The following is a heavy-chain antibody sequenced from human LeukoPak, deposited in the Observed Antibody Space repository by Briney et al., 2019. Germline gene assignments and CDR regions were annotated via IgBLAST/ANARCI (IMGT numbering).Heavy chain of an antibody. J-gene: IGHJ4*02. V-gene: IGHV3-21*01. CDR1: GFTLSSYS. D-gene: IGHD3-22*01. Sequence: GGSLRLSCAASGFTLSSYSMNWVRQAPGKGLEWVSSISSSSSYIYYADSVKGRFTISRDNAKNSLYLQMNSLRAEDTAVYYCASTPPTYYYDSWGQGTLVTVSS. CDR3: ASTPPTYYYDS. CDR2: ISSSSSYI.